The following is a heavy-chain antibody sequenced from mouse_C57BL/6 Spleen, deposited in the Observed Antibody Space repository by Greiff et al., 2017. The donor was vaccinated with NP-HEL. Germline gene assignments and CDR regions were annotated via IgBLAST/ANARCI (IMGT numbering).Heavy chain of an antibody. D-gene: IGHD2-2*01. CDR1: GYSFTDYN. CDR3: AREDGYDGYAMDY. V-gene: IGHV1-39*01. Sequence: EVKLMESGPELVKPGASVKISCKASGYSFTDYNMNWVKQSNGKSLEWIGVINPNYGTTSYNQKFKGKATLTVDQSSSTAYMQLNSLTSEDSAVYYCAREDGYDGYAMDYWGQGTSVTVSS. CDR2: INPNYGTT. J-gene: IGHJ4*01.